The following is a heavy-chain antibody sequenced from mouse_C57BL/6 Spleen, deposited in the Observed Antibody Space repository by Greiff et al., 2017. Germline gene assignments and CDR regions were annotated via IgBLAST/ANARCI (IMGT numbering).Heavy chain of an antibody. CDR2: INPNYGTT. Sequence: VHVKQSGPELVKPGASVKISCKASGYSFTDYNMNWVKQSNGKSLEWIGVINPNYGTTSYNQKFKGKATLTVDQSSSTAYMQLNSLTSEDSAVYYCARRDYDGYYDMDYWGQGTSVTVSS. CDR1: GYSFTDYN. V-gene: IGHV1-39*01. CDR3: ARRDYDGYYDMDY. D-gene: IGHD2-4*01. J-gene: IGHJ4*01.